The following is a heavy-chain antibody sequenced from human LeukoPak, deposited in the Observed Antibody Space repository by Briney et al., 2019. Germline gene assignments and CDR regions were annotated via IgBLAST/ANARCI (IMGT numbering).Heavy chain of an antibody. D-gene: IGHD2-15*01. CDR3: ARVSVDCSGGSCYPFDY. J-gene: IGHJ4*02. CDR2: INHSGST. V-gene: IGHV4-34*01. Sequence: SETLSLTCAVYGGSFSGYYWSWIRQPPGKGLEWIGEINHSGSTNYNPSLKSRVTISVDTSKNHFSLRLSSVTAADTAVYYCARVSVDCSGGSCYPFDYWGQGTLVTVSS. CDR1: GGSFSGYY.